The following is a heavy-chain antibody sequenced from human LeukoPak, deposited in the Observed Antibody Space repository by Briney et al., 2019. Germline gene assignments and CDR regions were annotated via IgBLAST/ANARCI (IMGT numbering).Heavy chain of an antibody. CDR1: GFTFDDYA. CDR2: ISWNSGSI. D-gene: IGHD1-1*01. V-gene: IGHV3-9*01. Sequence: PGGSLRLSCAASGFTFDDYAMHWVRQAPGKGLEWVSGISWNSGSIGYADSVKGRFTISRDNAKNSLYLQMNSLRAEDTALYYCAKGLEYFDYWGQGTLVTVSS. J-gene: IGHJ4*02. CDR3: AKGLEYFDY.